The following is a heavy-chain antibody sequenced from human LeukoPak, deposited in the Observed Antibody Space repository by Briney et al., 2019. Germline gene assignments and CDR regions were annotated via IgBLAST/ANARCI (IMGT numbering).Heavy chain of an antibody. J-gene: IGHJ5*02. CDR1: GITLSNYG. D-gene: IGHD2-2*01. Sequence: PGGSLRLSCAVSGITLSNYGMSWVRQAPGKGLEWVAGISGSGGTTNYADSVKGRFTISRDNPKNTLYLQMNSLRAEDTAVYYCAGGRYCSSTSCYGPGGFDPWGQGTLVTVSS. CDR2: ISGSGGTT. CDR3: AGGRYCSSTSCYGPGGFDP. V-gene: IGHV3-23*01.